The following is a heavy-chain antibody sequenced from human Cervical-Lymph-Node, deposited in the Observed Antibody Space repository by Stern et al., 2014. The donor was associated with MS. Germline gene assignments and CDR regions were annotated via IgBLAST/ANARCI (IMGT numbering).Heavy chain of an antibody. V-gene: IGHV5-51*01. Sequence: EVQLEESGPEVKRPGESLKISCQASGYTFNSYWIGWVRQMPGKGLEWIAIIFTGGSDIRYSPSFQGQVTISADKYSSTAYLQWNNLKASDTAIYYCARQRYFDYWGQGTLVTVSS. CDR1: GYTFNSYW. CDR2: IFTGGSDI. CDR3: ARQRYFDY. J-gene: IGHJ4*02.